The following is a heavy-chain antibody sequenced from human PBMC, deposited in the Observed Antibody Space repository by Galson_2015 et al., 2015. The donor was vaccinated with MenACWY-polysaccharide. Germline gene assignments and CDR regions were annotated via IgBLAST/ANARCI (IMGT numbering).Heavy chain of an antibody. V-gene: IGHV3-7*01. CDR1: GFTFRSTW. J-gene: IGHJ5*02. CDR2: INLDGSQK. D-gene: IGHD1-1*01. Sequence: SLRLSCEASGFTFRSTWMSWVRQAPGKGLEWVAIINLDGSQKDYMDSVKGRFAISSENAKNSLYLQINSMRAEDTAGYYCARDPNAGISFGPWGRGTLVTVSS. CDR3: ARDPNAGISFGP.